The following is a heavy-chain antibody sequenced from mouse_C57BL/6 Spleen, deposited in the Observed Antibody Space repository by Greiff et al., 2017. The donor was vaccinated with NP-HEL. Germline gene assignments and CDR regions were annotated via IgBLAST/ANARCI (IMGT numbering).Heavy chain of an antibody. CDR1: GYTFTDYE. D-gene: IGHD1-1*01. V-gene: IGHV1-15*01. J-gene: IGHJ2*01. CDR2: IDPETGGT. Sequence: QVQLQQSGAELVRPGASVTLSCKASGYTFTDYEMHWVKQTPVHGLEWIGAIDPETGGTAYNQKFKGKAILTADKSSSTAYRELRSLTSEDSAVYYCTRSGTTGPYYFDYWGQGTTLTVSS. CDR3: TRSGTTGPYYFDY.